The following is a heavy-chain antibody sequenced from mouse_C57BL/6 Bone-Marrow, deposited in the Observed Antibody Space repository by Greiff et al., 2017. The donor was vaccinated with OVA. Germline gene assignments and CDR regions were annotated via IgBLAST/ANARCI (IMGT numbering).Heavy chain of an antibody. V-gene: IGHV1-9*01. CDR2: ILPGSGST. J-gene: IGHJ4*01. CDR3: AVYYGYDEGYYYAMDY. Sequence: VQLQQSGAELMKPGASVKLSCKATGYTFTGYWIGWVKQRPGHGLEWIGEILPGSGSTNYNEKFKGKATFTADTSSNTAYMQLSSLTTEDSAIYYCAVYYGYDEGYYYAMDYWGQGTSVTVSS. D-gene: IGHD2-2*01. CDR1: GYTFTGYW.